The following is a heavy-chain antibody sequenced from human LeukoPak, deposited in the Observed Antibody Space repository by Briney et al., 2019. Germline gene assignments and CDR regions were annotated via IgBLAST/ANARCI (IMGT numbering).Heavy chain of an antibody. J-gene: IGHJ4*02. Sequence: GSLRTSCAASGITLKSHSISRVPQASRKGVGVGPAISGSGGSTYYADSVKGRFTISRDNSKNTLYLQMNSLRAEDTAVYYCAKGTLQGPSNFDYWGQGTLVTVSS. D-gene: IGHD5-24*01. CDR1: GITLKSHS. V-gene: IGHV3-23*01. CDR2: ISGSGGST. CDR3: AKGTLQGPSNFDY.